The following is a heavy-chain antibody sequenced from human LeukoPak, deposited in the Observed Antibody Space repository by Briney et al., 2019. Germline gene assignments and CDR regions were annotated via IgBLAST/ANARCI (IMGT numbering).Heavy chain of an antibody. D-gene: IGHD2-15*01. J-gene: IGHJ6*02. CDR2: ISGSGGST. Sequence: QSGGSLRLSCAASGFTFSSYAMSWVRQAPGKGLEWVSAISGSGGSTYYADSVKGRFTISRDNSKNTLYLQMNSLRAEDTAVYYCAGLDCSGGSCYSFYYYGMDVWGQGTTVTVSS. CDR3: AGLDCSGGSCYSFYYYGMDV. V-gene: IGHV3-23*01. CDR1: GFTFSSYA.